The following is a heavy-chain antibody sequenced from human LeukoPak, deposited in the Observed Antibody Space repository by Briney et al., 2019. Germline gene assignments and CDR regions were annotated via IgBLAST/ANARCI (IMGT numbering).Heavy chain of an antibody. J-gene: IGHJ4*02. CDR3: AKGSSHYYDSSGYNLGDIVFEDY. D-gene: IGHD3-22*01. CDR1: GFTFSSYA. CDR2: ISGSGGST. Sequence: GGSLRLSCAASGFTFSSYAMSWVRQAPGKGLEWVSAISGSGGSTYYADSVKGRFTISRDNSKNTLYLQMNSLRAEDTAVYYSAKGSSHYYDSSGYNLGDIVFEDYWGQGTLVTVSS. V-gene: IGHV3-23*01.